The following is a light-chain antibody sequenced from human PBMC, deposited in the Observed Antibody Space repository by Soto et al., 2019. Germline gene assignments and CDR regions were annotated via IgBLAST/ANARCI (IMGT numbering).Light chain of an antibody. J-gene: IGLJ2*01. CDR1: SSNIGNNY. Sequence: QSVLTQPPSGSAAPGQTVTISCAGSSSNIGNNYVSWYQQLPGTAPKLLIYENNKRPSGIPDRFSGSKSGTSATLDITGLQTGDEADYYCGTWDSSLSVVLFGGGTKLTVL. V-gene: IGLV1-51*02. CDR3: GTWDSSLSVVL. CDR2: ENN.